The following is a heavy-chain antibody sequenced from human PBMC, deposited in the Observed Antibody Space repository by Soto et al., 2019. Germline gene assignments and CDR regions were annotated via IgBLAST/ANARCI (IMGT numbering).Heavy chain of an antibody. V-gene: IGHV1-3*01. CDR3: ARDWASVAGYFDY. CDR2: INAGNGNT. D-gene: IGHD6-19*01. CDR1: GYTFTSYA. Sequence: GASVKVSCKASGYTFTSYAMHWVRQAPGQRLEWMGWINAGNGNTKYSQKFQGRVTITRDTSASTAYMELRSLRSDDTAVYYCARDWASVAGYFDYWGQGTLVTVSS. J-gene: IGHJ4*02.